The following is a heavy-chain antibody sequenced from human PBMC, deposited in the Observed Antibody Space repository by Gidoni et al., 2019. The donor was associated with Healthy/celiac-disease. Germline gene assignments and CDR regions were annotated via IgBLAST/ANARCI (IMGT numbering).Heavy chain of an antibody. J-gene: IGHJ5*02. D-gene: IGHD2-2*01. Sequence: QVQLQQWGAGLLKPSETLSLTCAVYGGSFSVYSWSWIRPPPGKGLEWIGEINHSGSTNYNPSLKSRVTISVDTSKNQFSLKLSSVTAADTAVYYCARGRYCSSTSCYDRSNWFDPWGQGTLVTVSS. CDR2: INHSGST. CDR3: ARGRYCSSTSCYDRSNWFDP. V-gene: IGHV4-34*01. CDR1: GGSFSVYS.